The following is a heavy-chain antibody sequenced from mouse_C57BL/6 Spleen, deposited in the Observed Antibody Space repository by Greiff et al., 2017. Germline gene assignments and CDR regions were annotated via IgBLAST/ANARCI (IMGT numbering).Heavy chain of an antibody. CDR2: INPNYGTT. J-gene: IGHJ4*01. Sequence: EVQLVESGPELVKPGASVKISCKASGYSFTDYHMNWVKQSNGKSLEWIGVINPNYGTTSYTQKFKGKATLTVDQSSSTAYMQLNSLTSEDSAVYYLAKRDYLYYYAIDYWGQGTSVTVSS. CDR1: GYSFTDYH. D-gene: IGHD5-5*01. CDR3: AKRDYLYYYAIDY. V-gene: IGHV1-39*01.